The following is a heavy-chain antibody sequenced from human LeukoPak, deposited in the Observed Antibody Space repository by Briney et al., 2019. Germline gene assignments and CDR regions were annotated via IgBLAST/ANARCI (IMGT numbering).Heavy chain of an antibody. V-gene: IGHV3-9*01. J-gene: IGHJ4*02. CDR1: GFTFSSYA. D-gene: IGHD1-26*01. Sequence: GGSLGLSCASSGFTFSSYAMSWVRQAPGKGLEWVSGISWNSGSIGYADSVKGRFTISRDNAKNSLYLQMNSLRAEDTALYYCAKERVGVGIDYWGQGTLVTVSS. CDR2: ISWNSGSI. CDR3: AKERVGVGIDY.